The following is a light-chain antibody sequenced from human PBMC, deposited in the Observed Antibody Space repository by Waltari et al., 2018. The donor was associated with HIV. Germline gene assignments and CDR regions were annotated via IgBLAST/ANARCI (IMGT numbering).Light chain of an antibody. CDR3: QQYYSTPWT. J-gene: IGKJ1*01. CDR1: QSILYSANNKNY. Sequence: DIVMIQSPDSLTVSLGERATINCKSSQSILYSANNKNYLTWYQQKPGQPPKLLIYWASTRESGVPDRFSGSGSGTDFTLTVSSLQAEDVAVYYCQQYYSTPWTVGQGTKVEIK. CDR2: WAS. V-gene: IGKV4-1*01.